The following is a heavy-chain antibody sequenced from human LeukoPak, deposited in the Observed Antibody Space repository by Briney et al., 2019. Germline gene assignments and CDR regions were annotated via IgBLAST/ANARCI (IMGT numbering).Heavy chain of an antibody. Sequence: SETLSLTCTVSGGSISSGSYYWSWIRQPAGKGLEWIGRIYTSGSTNYNPSLKSRVTISVDTSKNQFSLKLSSVTAADTAVYYRARATSDDFWSGSSQNWFDPWGQGTLVTVSS. D-gene: IGHD3-3*01. CDR2: IYTSGST. CDR1: GGSISSGSYY. V-gene: IGHV4-61*02. CDR3: ARATSDDFWSGSSQNWFDP. J-gene: IGHJ5*02.